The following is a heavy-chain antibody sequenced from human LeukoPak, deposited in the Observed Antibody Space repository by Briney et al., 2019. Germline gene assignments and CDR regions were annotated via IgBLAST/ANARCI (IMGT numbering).Heavy chain of an antibody. CDR2: MYTSGST. V-gene: IGHV4-4*07. Sequence: PSETLSLTCTFSGGSISSYYWSWIRQPAGKGLEWIGRMYTSGSTNYNPSLKSRVTMSVDTSKNQFSLKLSSVTAADTAVYYCAREVWYGSGYYYDYWGQGTLVTVSS. CDR3: AREVWYGSGYYYDY. J-gene: IGHJ4*02. D-gene: IGHD3-22*01. CDR1: GGSISSYY.